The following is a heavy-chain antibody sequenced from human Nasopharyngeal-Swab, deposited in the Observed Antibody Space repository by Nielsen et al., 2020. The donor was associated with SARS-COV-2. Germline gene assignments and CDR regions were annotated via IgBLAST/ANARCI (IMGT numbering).Heavy chain of an antibody. D-gene: IGHD2-8*01. CDR3: ARDTGFCTRGSCGPFDS. Sequence: GGSLRLSCAASGFIITSNYMNWVRQAPGKGLEWVSVIYSGGNAYYADSVKGRFTISRDTSKNMLYLQMDSVGADDTAVYYCARDTGFCTRGSCGPFDSWGQGTLVSVSS. CDR2: IYSGGNA. J-gene: IGHJ4*02. CDR1: GFIITSNY. V-gene: IGHV3-53*01.